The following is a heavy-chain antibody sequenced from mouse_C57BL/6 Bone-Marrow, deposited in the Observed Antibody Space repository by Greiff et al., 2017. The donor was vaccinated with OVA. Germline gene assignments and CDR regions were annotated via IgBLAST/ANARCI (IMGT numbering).Heavy chain of an antibody. CDR2: IYPGDGDT. V-gene: IGHV1-80*01. CDR3: ARASYGSSSFAY. Sequence: QVQLQQSGAELVKPGASVKISCKASGYAFSSYWMNWVKQRPGKGLEWIGQIYPGDGDTNYNGKFKGKATLTADKSSSTAYMQLSSLTSEDSAVYFCARASYGSSSFAYWGQGTLVTVSA. J-gene: IGHJ3*01. CDR1: GYAFSSYW. D-gene: IGHD1-1*01.